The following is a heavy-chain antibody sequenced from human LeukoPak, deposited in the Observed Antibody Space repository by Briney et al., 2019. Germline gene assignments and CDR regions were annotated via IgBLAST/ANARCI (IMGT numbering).Heavy chain of an antibody. CDR1: GGSISSGSYY. V-gene: IGHV4-61*02. Sequence: SDTLSLTCTVSGGSISSGSYYWSWIRQPAGKGLVWIGRIYTSGSTNYNPSLKSRVTISVDTSKNQFSLKLSSVTAADTAVYYCARVRLGYCSSTSCYDAFDIWGQGTMVTVSS. J-gene: IGHJ3*02. CDR3: ARVRLGYCSSTSCYDAFDI. D-gene: IGHD2-2*01. CDR2: IYTSGST.